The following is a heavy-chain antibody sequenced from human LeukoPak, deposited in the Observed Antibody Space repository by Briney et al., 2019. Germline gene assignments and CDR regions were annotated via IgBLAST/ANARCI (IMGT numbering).Heavy chain of an antibody. D-gene: IGHD1-26*01. V-gene: IGHV4-4*02. J-gene: IGHJ4*02. CDR1: GGSISGTNW. Sequence: PSETLSLTCDASGGSISGTNWWSWVRQPPGQGLEWIGEISLTGETNYNPSLNGRVTMSLDKSRNQLSLKLTSVTAADTAIYYCSRESGAFCPFGYWGQGTLVIVPP. CDR2: ISLTGET. CDR3: SRESGAFCPFGY.